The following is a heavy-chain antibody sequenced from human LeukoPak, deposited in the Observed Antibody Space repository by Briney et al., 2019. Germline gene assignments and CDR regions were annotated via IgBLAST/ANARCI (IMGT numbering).Heavy chain of an antibody. CDR2: ISNSANTI. J-gene: IGHJ3*02. V-gene: IGHV3-48*03. CDR3: ARDTRHSDYDPDAFDI. Sequence: GGSLRLSCAASGFAFSSFEMTWVRQAPGKGLEWVSYISNSANTIYYADSVKGRFTISRDNAKNSLYLQMNSLRAEDTAVYYCARDTRHSDYDPDAFDIWGQGTMVTVSS. D-gene: IGHD5-12*01. CDR1: GFAFSSFE.